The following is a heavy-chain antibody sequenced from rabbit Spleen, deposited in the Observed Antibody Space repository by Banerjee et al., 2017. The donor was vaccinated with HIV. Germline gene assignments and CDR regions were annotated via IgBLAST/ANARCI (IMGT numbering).Heavy chain of an antibody. Sequence: QSLEESGGGLVKPGASLTLTCKASGFSFSSGYDMCWVRQAPGKGLEWIACIYVGSGGGTKYASWAKGRFTISKTSSTTVTLQMTSLPVADTATYFCARAGEGGDGYLNLWGQGTLVTVS. D-gene: IGHD5-1*01. V-gene: IGHV1S40*01. CDR2: IYVGSGGGT. CDR3: ARAGEGGDGYLNL. J-gene: IGHJ4*01. CDR1: GFSFSSGYD.